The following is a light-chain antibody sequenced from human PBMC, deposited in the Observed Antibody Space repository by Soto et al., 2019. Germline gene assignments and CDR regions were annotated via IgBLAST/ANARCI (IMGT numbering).Light chain of an antibody. Sequence: QSVLTQSPSVSGAPGQRVTISCAGNSSNIGAGYDVHWYKQLPGTAPKVLIYGNDNRPLGVPDRFSGSKSGTSGSLVISGLQAEDEADYYCQSYDSSLSRFVSGSGTKVTVL. CDR3: QSYDSSLSRFV. V-gene: IGLV1-40*01. CDR1: SSNIGAGYD. CDR2: GND. J-gene: IGLJ1*01.